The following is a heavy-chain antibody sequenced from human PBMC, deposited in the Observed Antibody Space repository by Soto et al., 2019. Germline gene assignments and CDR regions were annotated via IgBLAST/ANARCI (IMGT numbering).Heavy chain of an antibody. V-gene: IGHV1-69*08. CDR3: AKSLLFVDHAYMDV. CDR2: IIPIQGTA. J-gene: IGHJ6*03. Sequence: QVQLVQSGAEVKKPGSSVKVSCEASGGSFISYSFTWVRQAPGQGLEWMGRIIPIQGTASYALKFQDRVTITADRSTKTVYMELRSLRPEDTALYFCAKSLLFVDHAYMDVWGKGTTVTVSS. D-gene: IGHD2-21*01. CDR1: GGSFISYS.